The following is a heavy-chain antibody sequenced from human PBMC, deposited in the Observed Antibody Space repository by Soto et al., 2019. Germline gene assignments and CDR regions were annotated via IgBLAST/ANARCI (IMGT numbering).Heavy chain of an antibody. D-gene: IGHD3-22*01. CDR1: GFTFSNYA. J-gene: IGHJ4*02. CDR2: VSYDGSKQ. Sequence: QVQLVESGGGVVQPGRSVRVSCAASGFTFSNYAVHWVRQAPGKGLEWVAVVSYDGSKQFYADSVEGRFTISRDSSKSTLYLHMDNLRDEDTAVYYCARDRVYYYDNSGYYNLDYWGQGTLVTVSS. CDR3: ARDRVYYYDNSGYYNLDY. V-gene: IGHV3-30-3*01.